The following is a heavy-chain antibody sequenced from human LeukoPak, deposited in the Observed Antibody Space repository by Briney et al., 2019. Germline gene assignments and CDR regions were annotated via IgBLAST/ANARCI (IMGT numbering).Heavy chain of an antibody. V-gene: IGHV3-66*04. D-gene: IGHD4/OR15-4a*01. CDR3: ARRAGAYSHPYDY. Sequence: GGSLRLSCAASGFTFSSYSMNWVRQAPGKGLEWVSVIYSGGSTYYADSVKGRFTISRDNYKNTLYLQMNSLRAEDTAVYYCARRAGAYSHPYDYWGQGTLVTVSS. CDR2: IYSGGST. J-gene: IGHJ4*02. CDR1: GFTFSSYS.